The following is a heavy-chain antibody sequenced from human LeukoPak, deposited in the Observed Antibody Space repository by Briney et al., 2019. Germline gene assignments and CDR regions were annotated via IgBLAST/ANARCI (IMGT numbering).Heavy chain of an antibody. J-gene: IGHJ4*02. CDR1: RFTFSSYA. V-gene: IGHV3-23*01. D-gene: IGHD2/OR15-2a*01. Sequence: PGGSLRLSCSASRFTFSSYAMSWVRQAPGKGLEWVSAISGSGGSTYYADSVKGRFTISRDNSKNTLYLQMNSLRAEDTAVYYCARDEPSPDSTDLDYWGQGTLVTVSS. CDR3: ARDEPSPDSTDLDY. CDR2: ISGSGGST.